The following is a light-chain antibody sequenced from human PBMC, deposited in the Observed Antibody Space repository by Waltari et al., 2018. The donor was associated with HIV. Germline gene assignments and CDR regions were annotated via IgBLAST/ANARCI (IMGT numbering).Light chain of an antibody. V-gene: IGLV2-23*01. Sequence: ALTQPPSVPGSPGQSIPTPCFGTDSDVGNYHFFSWYQHRPGKAPKLIIYEGSKRPSGVSDRFSGAKSAKTASLTISGLQAEDEADYYCCSYAGSSTMLFGGGTKLTVL. CDR1: DSDVGNYHF. J-gene: IGLJ2*01. CDR2: EGS. CDR3: CSYAGSSTML.